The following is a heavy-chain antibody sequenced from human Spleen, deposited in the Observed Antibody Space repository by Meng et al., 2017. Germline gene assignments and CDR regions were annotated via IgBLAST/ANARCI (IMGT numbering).Heavy chain of an antibody. J-gene: IGHJ5*02. CDR1: SGSFDNYY. Sequence: SETLSLTCAVYSGSFDNYYWTWILQPPGKGLEWIGEINQSGRTNYNPSLKSRVSMSVDTSKNQFSLKLSSVTAADTAVYYCAREVDTAMADNWFDPWGQGTLVTVSS. CDR2: INQSGRT. CDR3: AREVDTAMADNWFDP. V-gene: IGHV4-34*01. D-gene: IGHD5-18*01.